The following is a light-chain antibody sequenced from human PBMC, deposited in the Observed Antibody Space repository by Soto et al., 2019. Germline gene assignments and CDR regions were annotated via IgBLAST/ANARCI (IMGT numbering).Light chain of an antibody. V-gene: IGLV2-14*01. CDR3: CSLTTRDSHV. J-gene: IGLJ1*01. CDR1: SSDVGAHNL. Sequence: QSALTQPASVSGSPGQSITISCSGTSSDVGAHNLVSWYQQHPGRAPKLMIYAVSNRPSGVSSRFSGSKSGNTASLTISGLQAEDEADYYCCSLTTRDSHVFGTGTKVTVL. CDR2: AVS.